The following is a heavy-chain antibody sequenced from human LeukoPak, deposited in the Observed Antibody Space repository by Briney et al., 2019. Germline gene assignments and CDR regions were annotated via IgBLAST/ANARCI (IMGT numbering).Heavy chain of an antibody. D-gene: IGHD3-10*01. CDR3: AREAGGGITMVRGVIIPWFDP. CDR1: GGSISSYY. CDR2: XXXXXXX. V-gene: IGHV4-4*07. Sequence: SETLSLTCTVSGGSISSYYWSWIRQPAGKGXXXXXXXXXXXXXNYNPSLKSRVTMSVDTSKNQFSLKLSSVTAADTAVYYCAREAGGGITMVRGVIIPWFDPWGQGTLVTVSS. J-gene: IGHJ5*02.